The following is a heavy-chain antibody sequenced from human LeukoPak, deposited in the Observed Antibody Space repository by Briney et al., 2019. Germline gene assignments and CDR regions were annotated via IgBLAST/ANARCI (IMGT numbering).Heavy chain of an antibody. CDR2: ISSSSSYI. Sequence: GGSLRLSCAASGFTISSYSMYWVRQAPRKGLEWVSSISSSSSYIYYADSVKGRFTISRDNAKNSLYLQMNSLRAEDTAAYYCARDLETVFGVATMRYFDYWGQGTLVTVSS. V-gene: IGHV3-21*01. CDR1: GFTISSYS. J-gene: IGHJ4*02. D-gene: IGHD3-3*01. CDR3: ARDLETVFGVATMRYFDY.